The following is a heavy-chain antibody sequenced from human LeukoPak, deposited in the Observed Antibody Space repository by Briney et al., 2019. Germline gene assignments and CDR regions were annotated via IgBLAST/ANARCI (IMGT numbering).Heavy chain of an antibody. CDR3: ARVGGIAVAGPFSPLALYGMDV. J-gene: IGHJ6*02. CDR1: GGSISSYY. CDR2: IYYSGST. Sequence: SETLSLTCTVSGGSISSYYWSWIRQPPGKGLEWIGYIYYSGSTNYNPSLKSRVTISVDKSENQFSLKLSSVTAADTAVYYCARVGGIAVAGPFSPLALYGMDVWGQGTTVTVSS. V-gene: IGHV4-59*12. D-gene: IGHD6-19*01.